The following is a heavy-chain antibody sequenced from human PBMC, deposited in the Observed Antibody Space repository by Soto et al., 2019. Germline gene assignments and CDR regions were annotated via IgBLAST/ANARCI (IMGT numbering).Heavy chain of an antibody. CDR1: GGSFSGYY. CDR2: INHSGST. Sequence: TSETLSLTCAVYGGSFSGYYWSWIRQPPGKGLEWIGEINHSGSTNYNPSLKSRVTISVDTSKNQFSLKLSSVTAADTAVYYCARGKEFRRVRITMRRAPIDYWGQGTLVTVSS. D-gene: IGHD3-10*01. J-gene: IGHJ4*02. CDR3: ARGKEFRRVRITMRRAPIDY. V-gene: IGHV4-34*01.